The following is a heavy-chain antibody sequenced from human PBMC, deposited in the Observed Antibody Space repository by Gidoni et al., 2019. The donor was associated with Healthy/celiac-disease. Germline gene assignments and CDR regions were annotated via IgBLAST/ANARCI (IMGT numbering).Heavy chain of an antibody. V-gene: IGHV4-34*01. Sequence: QVQLQQWGAGLLKPSETLSLTCAVYGGSFSGYYWSWIRQPPGKGLEWIGEINHSGSTNYNPSLKSRVTISVDTSKNQFSLKLSSVTAADTAVYYCARGGEGYCSSTSCYPYYYYGMDVWGQGTTFTVSS. J-gene: IGHJ6*02. CDR2: INHSGST. CDR3: ARGGEGYCSSTSCYPYYYYGMDV. CDR1: GGSFSGYY. D-gene: IGHD2-2*01.